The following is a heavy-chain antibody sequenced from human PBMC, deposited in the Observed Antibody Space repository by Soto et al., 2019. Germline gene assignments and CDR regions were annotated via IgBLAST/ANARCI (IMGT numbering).Heavy chain of an antibody. V-gene: IGHV3-23*01. CDR2: ISGSGGST. Sequence: GGSLRLSCAASGFTFSSYAMSWVRQAPGKGLERVSAISGSGGSTYYADSVKGRFTISRDNSKNTLYLQMNSLRAEDTAVYYCAKGHTPEWLVQYYYYYYMDVWGKGTTVTVSS. CDR3: AKGHTPEWLVQYYYYYYMDV. CDR1: GFTFSSYA. D-gene: IGHD6-19*01. J-gene: IGHJ6*03.